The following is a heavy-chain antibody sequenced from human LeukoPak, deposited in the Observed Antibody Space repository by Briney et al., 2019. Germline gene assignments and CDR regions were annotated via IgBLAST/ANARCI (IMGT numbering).Heavy chain of an antibody. CDR3: ARVIHSSGWYVPYYYYYMDV. CDR1: GGSISSSSYY. CDR2: IYYSGST. Sequence: SETLSLTCTVSGGSISSSSYYWGWIRQPPGKGLEWIGSIYYSGSTYYNPSLKSRVTISVDTSKNQFSLKLSSVTAADTAVYYCARVIHSSGWYVPYYYYYMDVWGKGTTVTVSS. D-gene: IGHD6-19*01. J-gene: IGHJ6*03. V-gene: IGHV4-39*07.